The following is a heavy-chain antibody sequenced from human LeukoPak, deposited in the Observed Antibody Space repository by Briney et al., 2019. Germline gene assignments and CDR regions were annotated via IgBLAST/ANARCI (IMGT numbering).Heavy chain of an antibody. CDR2: IKSKTDGGTT. CDR1: GSTFNNAW. CDR3: TTAPVVIIDY. V-gene: IGHV3-15*01. D-gene: IGHD3-22*01. Sequence: GGSLRLSCAASGSTFNNAWMTWVRQAPGKGLEWVGRIKSKTDGGTTDYAAPVKGRFTISRDDSKNTLYLHMNSLKTEDTAVYYCTTAPVVIIDYWGQGTLVTVSS. J-gene: IGHJ4*02.